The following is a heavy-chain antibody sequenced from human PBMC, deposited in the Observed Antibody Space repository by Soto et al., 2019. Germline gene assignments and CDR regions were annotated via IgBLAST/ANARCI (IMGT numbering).Heavy chain of an antibody. CDR1: GFVFTTYG. CDR2: IWHDGSGT. CDR3: VRDPVALRNRVRVGYFNL. Sequence: QVKLVESGGGVVQPGRSLRLSCAASGFVFTTYGMHWVRQAPGKGLEWVGVIWHDGSGTYYADALKGRFTISRDKSKNPLFLQMDSLTVEDTAVYYCVRDPVALRNRVRVGYFNLWGRGTQVTVSS. V-gene: IGHV3-33*01. J-gene: IGHJ2*01. D-gene: IGHD1-26*01.